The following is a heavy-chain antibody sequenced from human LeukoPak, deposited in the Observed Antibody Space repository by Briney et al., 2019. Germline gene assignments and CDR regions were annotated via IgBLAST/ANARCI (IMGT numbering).Heavy chain of an antibody. CDR3: ARADSSGWVRNNWFDP. CDR2: ISAYNGNT. D-gene: IGHD6-19*01. CDR1: GYTFTSYG. V-gene: IGHV1-18*01. Sequence: ASVKVSCKASGYTFTSYGISWVRQAPGQGLEWMGWISAYNGNTNYAQKLQGRVTMTTDTSTSTAYMELRSLRSDDTAVYYCARADSSGWVRNNWFDPWGQGTLVTVSS. J-gene: IGHJ5*02.